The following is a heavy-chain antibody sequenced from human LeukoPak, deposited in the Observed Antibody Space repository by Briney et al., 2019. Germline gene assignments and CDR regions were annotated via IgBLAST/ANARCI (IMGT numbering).Heavy chain of an antibody. D-gene: IGHD6-19*01. CDR1: GFTFSSYG. Sequence: GSLRLSCAASGFTFSSYGMSWVRQAPGKGLEWVSAISGSGGSTYYADSVKGRFTISRDNSKNTLYLQMNSLRAEDTAVYYCAKDFVPIAVAVGGGAYFDYWGQGTLVTVSS. J-gene: IGHJ4*02. V-gene: IGHV3-23*01. CDR2: ISGSGGST. CDR3: AKDFVPIAVAVGGGAYFDY.